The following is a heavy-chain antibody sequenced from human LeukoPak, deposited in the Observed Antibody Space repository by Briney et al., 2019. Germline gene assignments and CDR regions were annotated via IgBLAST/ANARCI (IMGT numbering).Heavy chain of an antibody. CDR3: ARGFGSGIYYYYYYGMDV. Sequence: GASVKVSCKASGYTFTSYDINWVRQATGQGLEWMGWMNPNSGNTGYAQKFQGRVTMTRNTSISTAYMELSSLRSEDTAVYYCARGFGSGIYYYYYYGMDVWGQGTTVNVSS. CDR1: GYTFTSYD. CDR2: MNPNSGNT. D-gene: IGHD3-10*01. V-gene: IGHV1-8*01. J-gene: IGHJ6*02.